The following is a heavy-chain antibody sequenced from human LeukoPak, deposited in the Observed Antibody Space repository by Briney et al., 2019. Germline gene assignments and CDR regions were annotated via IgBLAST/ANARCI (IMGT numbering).Heavy chain of an antibody. CDR1: GFTFSSYS. Sequence: GGSLRLSCAASGFTFSSYSMNWVRQAPGKGLEWVSSISSSSSYIYYADSVKGRFTISRDNAKNSLYLQMNSLRAEDTAVYYCARDREGYYDSSGYYERFDYWGRGTLVTVSS. CDR3: ARDREGYYDSSGYYERFDY. J-gene: IGHJ4*02. V-gene: IGHV3-21*01. D-gene: IGHD3-22*01. CDR2: ISSSSSYI.